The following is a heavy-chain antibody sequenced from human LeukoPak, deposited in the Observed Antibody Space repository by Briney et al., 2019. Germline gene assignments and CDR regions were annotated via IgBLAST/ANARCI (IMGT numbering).Heavy chain of an antibody. D-gene: IGHD6-19*01. V-gene: IGHV3-48*02. J-gene: IGHJ4*02. CDR1: GFTFSSYG. Sequence: GGSLRLSCAASGFTFSSYGMNWVRQAPGKGLEWVSYISTSSNRIDYADSVKGRFTMSRDNAKNLLYLQMNSLRDEDTAMYYCARVTAPGTSGWYFGYWGQGTLVTVSS. CDR3: ARVTAPGTSGWYFGY. CDR2: ISTSSNRI.